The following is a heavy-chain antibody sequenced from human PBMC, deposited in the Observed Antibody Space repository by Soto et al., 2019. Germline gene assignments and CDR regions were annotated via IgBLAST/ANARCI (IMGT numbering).Heavy chain of an antibody. V-gene: IGHV1-69*13. Sequence: SVKVSRKASGGTFSSYPISWVRQAPGQGLEWMGGIIPIFGTANYAQKFQGRVTITADESTSTAYMELSSLRSEDTAVYYWARAYGGNCFDYWGQGTLVTVSS. J-gene: IGHJ4*02. CDR3: ARAYGGNCFDY. D-gene: IGHD2-15*01. CDR1: GGTFSSYP. CDR2: IIPIFGTA.